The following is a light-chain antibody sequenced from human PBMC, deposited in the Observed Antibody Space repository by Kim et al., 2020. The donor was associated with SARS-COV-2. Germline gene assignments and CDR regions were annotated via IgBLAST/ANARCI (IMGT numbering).Light chain of an antibody. V-gene: IGLV3-1*01. CDR2: KDS. CDR3: QAWDSSTAV. CDR1: KLGDKK. J-gene: IGLJ2*01. Sequence: VTQGKKARRTGSGEKLGDKKAGWNKQKQGQSPVLGSKKDSKRNAGIPERFSGSKSGNTATLNNSGTKAMDEDDYYCQAWDSSTAVFGGGTQLTVL.